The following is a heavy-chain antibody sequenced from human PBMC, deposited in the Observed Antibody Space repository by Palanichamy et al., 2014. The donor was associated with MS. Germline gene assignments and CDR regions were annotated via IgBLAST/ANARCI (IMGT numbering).Heavy chain of an antibody. CDR3: ANDYGDYGLPDY. D-gene: IGHD4-17*01. V-gene: IGHV3-30*18. J-gene: IGHJ4*02. CDR1: GFTFSSYG. Sequence: QVQLVESGGGVVQPGRSLRLSCAASGFTFSSYGMHWVRQAPGKGLEWVAVISYDGSNKYYADSVKGRFTISRDNSKNTLYLQMNSLRAEDTAVYYCANDYGDYGLPDYWGQGTLVTVSS. CDR2: ISYDGSNK.